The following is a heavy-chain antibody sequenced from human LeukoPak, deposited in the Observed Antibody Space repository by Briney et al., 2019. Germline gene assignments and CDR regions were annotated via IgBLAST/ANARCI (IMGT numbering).Heavy chain of an antibody. Sequence: KTSETLSLTCTVSGGSISSYYWSWIRQPPGKGLEWIGYIYYSGSTNYNPSLKSRVTISVDTSKNQFSLKLSSVTAADTGVYYCARAPLWFGEFDYWGQGTLVTVSS. CDR1: GGSISSYY. D-gene: IGHD3-10*01. J-gene: IGHJ4*02. CDR2: IYYSGST. CDR3: ARAPLWFGEFDY. V-gene: IGHV4-59*01.